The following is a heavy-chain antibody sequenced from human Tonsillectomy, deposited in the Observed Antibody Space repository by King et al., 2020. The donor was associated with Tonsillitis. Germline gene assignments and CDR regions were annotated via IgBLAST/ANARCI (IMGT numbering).Heavy chain of an antibody. J-gene: IGHJ4*02. CDR2: INPNSGGT. V-gene: IGHV1-2*04. CDR1: GYTFTDYY. CDR3: AREKPDYDSSGYYDY. D-gene: IGHD3-22*01. Sequence: VQLVESGAEVKKPGASVKVSCKASGYTFTDYYMHWVRQAPGQGLEWMGWINPNSGGTNYAQKFQGWVTMTRDTSISTAYMELSRLRSDDTAVYYCAREKPDYDSSGYYDYWGQGTLVTVSS.